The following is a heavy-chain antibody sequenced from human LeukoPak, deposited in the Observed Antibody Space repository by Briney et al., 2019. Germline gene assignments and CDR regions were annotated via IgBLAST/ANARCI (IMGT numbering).Heavy chain of an antibody. CDR2: INHSGST. V-gene: IGHV4-34*01. CDR3: ARGYSGYVLDY. D-gene: IGHD5-12*01. CDR1: GGSFRGYS. Sequence: SETLSLTCAVYGGSFRGYSWTWIRQSPGKGLEWIGEINHSGSTNYNPSLKSRVTMSVDTSKNQFSLKLSSVTAADTAVYYCARGYSGYVLDYWGQGTLVTVSS. J-gene: IGHJ4*02.